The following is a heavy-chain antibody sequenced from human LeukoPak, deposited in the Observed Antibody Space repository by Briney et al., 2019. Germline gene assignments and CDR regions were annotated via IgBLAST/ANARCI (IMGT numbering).Heavy chain of an antibody. CDR3: ARVMDGGFDY. CDR1: VGSVSSGGYS. V-gene: IGHV4-30-2*01. Sequence: SETLSLTCTVSVGSVSSGGYSWSWIRQPPGKGLEWIGYIYHSGSTYYNPSLKSRVTISVDRSKNQFSLKLSSVTAADTAVYYCARVMDGGFDYWGQGTLVTVSS. CDR2: IYHSGST. D-gene: IGHD2-21*01. J-gene: IGHJ4*02.